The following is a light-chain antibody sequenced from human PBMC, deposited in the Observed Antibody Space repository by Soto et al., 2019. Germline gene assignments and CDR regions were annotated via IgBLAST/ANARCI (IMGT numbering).Light chain of an antibody. Sequence: EVVLTQYPSTMFLSPGERATLSCRASQSISNNYLAWYQHRPGQAPRLLIYGASKRATGIPDRFSGSGSGTVFTLTISGLEPEDFAVYYCQQYGSSPRYTFGQGTKLEI. CDR3: QQYGSSPRYT. J-gene: IGKJ2*01. CDR1: QSISNNY. V-gene: IGKV3-20*01. CDR2: GAS.